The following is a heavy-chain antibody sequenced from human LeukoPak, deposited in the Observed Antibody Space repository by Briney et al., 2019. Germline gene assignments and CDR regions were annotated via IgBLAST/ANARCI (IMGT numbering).Heavy chain of an antibody. CDR1: GFTVSSTY. J-gene: IGHJ3*02. V-gene: IGHV3-66*01. CDR2: IYSGGTT. D-gene: IGHD3-22*01. CDR3: AILYDSSGYYAFDI. Sequence: GGSLRLSCAASGFTVSSTYMSWVRRAPGKGLEWVSVIYSGGTTYYADSVKGRFTISRDNSKNTLYLQMNSLRTEDTAVYYCAILYDSSGYYAFDIWGQGTMVTVSS.